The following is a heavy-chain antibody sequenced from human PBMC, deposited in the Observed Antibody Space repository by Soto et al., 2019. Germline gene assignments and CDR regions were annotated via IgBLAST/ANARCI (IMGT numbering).Heavy chain of an antibody. Sequence: NPSETLSLTCAVSGGSISSSNWWSWVRQPPGKGLEWIGEIYHSGSTNYNPSLKSRVTISVDKSKNQFSLKLSSVTAADTAVYYCARDLTLGDSSGNDAFEIWGQGTMVTVSS. CDR3: ARDLTLGDSSGNDAFEI. CDR1: GGSISSSNW. D-gene: IGHD3-22*01. J-gene: IGHJ3*02. V-gene: IGHV4-4*02. CDR2: IYHSGST.